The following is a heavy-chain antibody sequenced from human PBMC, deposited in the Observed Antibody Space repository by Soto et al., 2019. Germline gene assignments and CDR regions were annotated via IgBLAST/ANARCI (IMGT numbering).Heavy chain of an antibody. CDR1: GFTFSNFA. V-gene: IGHV3-23*01. J-gene: IGHJ4*02. CDR2: ISGAGGSV. Sequence: ESGGGLVQPGGPLRLSCAASGFTFSNFAMAWVRQVPGQGLEWVSCISGAGGSVYYADSVKGRFTLSRDNSRNTVYLQIDSLRAEDTAVYYCAKGRDGHNFVFDLWGQGTLVTVSS. CDR3: AKGRDGHNFVFDL.